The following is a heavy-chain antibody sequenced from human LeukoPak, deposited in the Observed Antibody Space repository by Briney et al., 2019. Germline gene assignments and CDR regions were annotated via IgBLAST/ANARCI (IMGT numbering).Heavy chain of an antibody. CDR3: ARDLTTVTLDAFDI. V-gene: IGHV3-30*04. J-gene: IGHJ3*02. CDR1: GFIFTDFA. Sequence: GGSLRLSCAASGFIFTDFAMHWVRQAPGKGLQWVAVISNDERNKYYADSVKGRFTISRDNSKNSLYLQMNSLRAEDTAVYYCARDLTTVTLDAFDIWGQGTMVTVSS. D-gene: IGHD4-17*01. CDR2: ISNDERNK.